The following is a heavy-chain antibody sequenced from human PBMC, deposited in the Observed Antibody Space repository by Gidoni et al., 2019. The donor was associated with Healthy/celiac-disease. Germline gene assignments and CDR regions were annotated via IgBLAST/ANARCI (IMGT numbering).Heavy chain of an antibody. D-gene: IGHD3-22*01. CDR3: ARGGLAPKSYYYDNSGYPY. J-gene: IGHJ4*02. Sequence: QVQLAQSGAEVKKPGASVKVSCKASGYTLTGYYMHWVRQAPGQGLEWMGWINPNSGGTNYAQKFQGWVTMTRDTSISTAYMELSRLRSDDTAVYYCARGGLAPKSYYYDNSGYPYWGQGTLVTVSS. CDR2: INPNSGGT. CDR1: GYTLTGYY. V-gene: IGHV1-2*04.